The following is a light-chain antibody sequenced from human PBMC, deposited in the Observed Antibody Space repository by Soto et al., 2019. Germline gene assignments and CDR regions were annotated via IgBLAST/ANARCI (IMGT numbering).Light chain of an antibody. J-gene: IGKJ1*01. CDR2: AAS. CDR1: QGIRHD. V-gene: IGKV1-6*01. Sequence: AIEMTQSPSSLSVSVGDRVTITCRASQGIRHDLGWYQQKPGKAPELLIYAASILQSGVPSRFSGSGSGTEFTLTISSLQPDDFATYFCQQYSDYSRTFGQGTKVDI. CDR3: QQYSDYSRT.